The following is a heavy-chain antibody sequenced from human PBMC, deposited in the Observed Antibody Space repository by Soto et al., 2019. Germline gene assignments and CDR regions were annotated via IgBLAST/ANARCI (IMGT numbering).Heavy chain of an antibody. CDR3: AKDDDTRSHYSLLDF. J-gene: IGHJ4*02. Sequence: QVQLVESGGGVVQPGTSLRLSCAASGFTFSHYGIHGVRQAPGQGLEWVAVTWSGGRGEYYADSVRSRFTISRDTSKTTVYLQMNSMRVEDTAVYYCAKDDDTRSHYSLLDFRGQGTLFTVSS. V-gene: IGHV3-33*06. CDR1: GFTFSHYG. CDR2: TWSGGRGE. D-gene: IGHD3-22*01.